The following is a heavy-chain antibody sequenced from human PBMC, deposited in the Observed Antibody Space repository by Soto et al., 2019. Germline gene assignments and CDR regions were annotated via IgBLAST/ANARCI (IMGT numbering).Heavy chain of an antibody. CDR2: ISENGGIT. J-gene: IGHJ1*01. D-gene: IGHD3-10*01. V-gene: IGHV3-74*01. CDR1: GFTFSTYW. CDR3: ASEYYSLGTH. Sequence: EVQLVESGGGLVQPGGSLRLSCAASGFTFSTYWMQWVRQVPGEGLEWVSSISENGGITTYADSVKGRFTISRDNAKNTLYLQMNGLRVEDTAIYYCASEYYSLGTHWGQGTLVTVST.